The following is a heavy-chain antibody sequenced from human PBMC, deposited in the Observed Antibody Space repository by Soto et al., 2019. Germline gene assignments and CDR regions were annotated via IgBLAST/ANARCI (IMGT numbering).Heavy chain of an antibody. D-gene: IGHD3-3*01. CDR2: INHTGGT. J-gene: IGHJ5*02. CDR3: ATRITVFGLLIPPFDP. V-gene: IGHV4-34*01. CDR1: GGSVNGYY. Sequence: SETLSLTCAVYGGSVNGYYWNGIRHPPGKGLEWIGEINHTGGTHYNPSLKSRVTMSVDTSKNQFSLRLSSVTAADTAIYYCATRITVFGLLIPPFDPWGQGTQVTVS.